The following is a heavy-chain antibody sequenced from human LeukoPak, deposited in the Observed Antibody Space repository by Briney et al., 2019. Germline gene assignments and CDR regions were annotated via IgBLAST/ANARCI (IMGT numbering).Heavy chain of an antibody. Sequence: SETLSLTWTVSGDSISSYYWNWIRQFPGKGLEWIGYIYHTGNTNYNPSLKSRVSISVDTSKNQFSLKLNSVTAADTAVYYCARQPNEPAIAVPKRGPGNWYFDLWGRGTLITVSS. D-gene: IGHD6-19*01. CDR1: GDSISSYY. CDR2: IYHTGNT. V-gene: IGHV4-59*08. CDR3: ARQPNEPAIAVPKRGPGNWYFDL. J-gene: IGHJ2*01.